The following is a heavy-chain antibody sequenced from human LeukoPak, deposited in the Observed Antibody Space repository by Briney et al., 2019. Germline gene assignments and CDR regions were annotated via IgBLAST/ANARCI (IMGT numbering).Heavy chain of an antibody. Sequence: GASVKVSCKASGYTFTSYDINWVRQATGQGLEWMGRMNPNSGNTGYAQKFQGRVTITRNTSISTAYMELSSLRSEDTAVYYCARGRSQNWFDPWGQGTLVTVSS. CDR2: MNPNSGNT. J-gene: IGHJ5*02. CDR3: ARGRSQNWFDP. CDR1: GYTFTSYD. V-gene: IGHV1-8*03.